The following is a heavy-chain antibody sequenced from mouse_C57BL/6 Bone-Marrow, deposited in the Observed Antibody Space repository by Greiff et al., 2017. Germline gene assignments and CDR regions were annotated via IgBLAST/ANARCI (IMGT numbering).Heavy chain of an antibody. CDR3: ARPYYGNFGYFDV. CDR1: GYTFTSYW. V-gene: IGHV1-55*01. Sequence: VQLQQPGAELVKPGASVKMSCKASGYTFTSYWITWVKQRPGQGLEWIGDIYPGSGSTNYNEKFKSKATLTVDTSSSTAYMQLSSLTSEDSAVYDCARPYYGNFGYFDVEGTGTTVTLSA. D-gene: IGHD2-10*01. J-gene: IGHJ1*03. CDR2: IYPGSGST.